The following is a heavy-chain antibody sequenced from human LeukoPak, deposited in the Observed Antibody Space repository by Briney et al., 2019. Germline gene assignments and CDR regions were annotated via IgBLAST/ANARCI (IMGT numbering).Heavy chain of an antibody. CDR1: GGSISSGDYY. V-gene: IGHV4-30-4*01. CDR2: IYYSGST. CDR3: ARGSLGADYDYVWGSYRFGSYFDY. D-gene: IGHD3-16*02. J-gene: IGHJ4*02. Sequence: PSQTLSLTCTVSGGSISSGDYYWSWIRQPPGKGLEWIEYIYYSGSTYYNPSLKSRVTISVDTSKNQFPLKLSSVTAADTAVYYCARGSLGADYDYVWGSYRFGSYFDYWGQGTLVTVSS.